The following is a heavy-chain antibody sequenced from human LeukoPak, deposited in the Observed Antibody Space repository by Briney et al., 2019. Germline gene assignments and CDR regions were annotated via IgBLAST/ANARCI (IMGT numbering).Heavy chain of an antibody. CDR2: INHSGST. J-gene: IGHJ4*02. D-gene: IGHD3-10*01. V-gene: IGHV4-34*01. Sequence: KPSETLSLTCAVYGGSFSGYYWSWIRQPPGKGLEWIGEINHSGSTNYNPSLKSRVTISVDTSKNQFSLKLSPVTAADTAVYYCARGRSANYYGSGSYYYWGQGTLVTVSS. CDR3: ARGRSANYYGSGSYYY. CDR1: GGSFSGYY.